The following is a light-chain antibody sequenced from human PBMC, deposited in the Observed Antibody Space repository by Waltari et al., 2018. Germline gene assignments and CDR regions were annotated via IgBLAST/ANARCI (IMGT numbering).Light chain of an antibody. V-gene: IGKV1-17*01. Sequence: DIQMTQSPSSLSASVGDRVPIPCRTSQAIRNDLGWFQQKPGKSPKRLIHGASRLQSGVPSRFSGSGYGTEFTLTINSLQPEDFATYYCLQHNTYPLTFGRGTKVDIK. CDR1: QAIRND. CDR3: LQHNTYPLT. J-gene: IGKJ3*01. CDR2: GAS.